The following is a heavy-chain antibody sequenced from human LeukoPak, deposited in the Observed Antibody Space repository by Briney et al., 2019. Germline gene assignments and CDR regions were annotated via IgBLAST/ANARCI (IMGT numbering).Heavy chain of an antibody. D-gene: IGHD1-1*01. CDR3: ATYINWVAGDV. CDR2: IKEDGSEE. J-gene: IGHJ6*02. CDR1: EFTFSNSW. Sequence: PGGSLRLSCAVSEFTFSNSWMSWVRQGPGKGLEWVAAIKEDGSEEYYMDSVKGRFTISRDNAKNSLYLHMNSLRDEDTAVYHCATYINWVAGDVWGQGTAVSVSS. V-gene: IGHV3-7*01.